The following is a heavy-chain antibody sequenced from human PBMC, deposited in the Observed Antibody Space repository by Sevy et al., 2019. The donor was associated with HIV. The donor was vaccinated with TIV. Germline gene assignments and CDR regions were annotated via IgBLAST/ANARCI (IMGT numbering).Heavy chain of an antibody. J-gene: IGHJ4*02. D-gene: IGHD2-2*02. Sequence: GGSLRLSCAASGFAFYDYSMSWIRQAPGKGLEWLATLSFGCGKINYADSVTGRFTISRDNSKNSFYLQMDNLRVEDTALYYCAREGCARPHDYWGQGTRVTVSS. CDR1: GFAFYDYS. CDR2: LSFGCGKI. V-gene: IGHV3-23*01. CDR3: AREGCARPHDY.